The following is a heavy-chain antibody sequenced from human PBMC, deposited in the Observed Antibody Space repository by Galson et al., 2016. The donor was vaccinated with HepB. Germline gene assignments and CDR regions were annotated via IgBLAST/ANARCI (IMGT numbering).Heavy chain of an antibody. V-gene: IGHV3-73*01. CDR2: IRSRPYSYAT. D-gene: IGHD5-12*01. CDR1: GFDFSFSDSA. J-gene: IGHJ4*02. CDR3: ISLGYSGSGNFDY. Sequence: SLRLSCAASGFDFSFSDSAFHWVRQASGKGLEWLGRIRSRPYSYATEYLASLKGRFTISRDDSKNTAYLQMNSLKTDDTAVYYCISLGYSGSGNFDYWGQGTLVTVSS.